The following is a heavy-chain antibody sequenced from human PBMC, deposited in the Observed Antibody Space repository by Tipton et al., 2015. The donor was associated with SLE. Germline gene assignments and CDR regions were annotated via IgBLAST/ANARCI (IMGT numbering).Heavy chain of an antibody. Sequence: GLVKPSETLSLTCTVSGVSFSTSPYYWGWIRQSPGKGLEWIGSIFYTGSTHYNPSLESRLTISLDMSKNQFSLKLSSVTSADTAVYYCARDPPRGGFDYWGQGTLVTVSS. CDR2: IFYTGST. CDR1: GVSFSTSPYY. V-gene: IGHV4-39*07. CDR3: ARDPPRGGFDY. J-gene: IGHJ4*02. D-gene: IGHD3-10*01.